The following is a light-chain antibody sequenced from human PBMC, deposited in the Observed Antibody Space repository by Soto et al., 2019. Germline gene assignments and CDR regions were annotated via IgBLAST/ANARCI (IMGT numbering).Light chain of an antibody. CDR2: EVY. J-gene: IGLJ1*01. V-gene: IGLV2-8*01. CDR1: SNDVGDYNY. Sequence: QSVLTQPPSASGSPGQSVTISCTGNSNDVGDYNYVSWYQQHPGKAPKLIIYEVYKRPSGVPDRFSGSKAGNTASLTVSGLQSEDEADYYCRSFAGNKIYYVFGTGTKLTVL. CDR3: RSFAGNKIYYV.